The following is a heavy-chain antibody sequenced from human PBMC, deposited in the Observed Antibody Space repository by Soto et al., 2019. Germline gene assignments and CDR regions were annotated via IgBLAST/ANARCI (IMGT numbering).Heavy chain of an antibody. J-gene: IGHJ5*02. Sequence: VGSLRLSCAASGFTFSSYAMSWVRQAPGKGLEWVSAISGSGGSTYYADSVKGRFTISRDNSKNTLYLQMNSLRAEDTAVYYCAKDDYDFWSGYPNWFDPWGQGTLVTVSS. D-gene: IGHD3-3*01. CDR3: AKDDYDFWSGYPNWFDP. V-gene: IGHV3-23*01. CDR1: GFTFSSYA. CDR2: ISGSGGST.